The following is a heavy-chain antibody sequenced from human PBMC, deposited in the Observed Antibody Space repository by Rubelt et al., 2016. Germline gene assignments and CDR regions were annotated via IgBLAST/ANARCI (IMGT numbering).Heavy chain of an antibody. V-gene: IGHV2-70*01. Sequence: QVTLRESGPALVKPTQTLTLTCTFSGFSLSTSGLCVSWIRLPPGNALEWLALIDWDDDKYYSTSLRTRLTISKDTSKNQVVLTMTDMDPVDTATYYCARTQTETEPDYWGQGTLVTVSS. CDR2: IDWDDDK. CDR1: GFSLSTSGLC. J-gene: IGHJ4*02. D-gene: IGHD1-1*01. CDR3: ARTQTETEPDY.